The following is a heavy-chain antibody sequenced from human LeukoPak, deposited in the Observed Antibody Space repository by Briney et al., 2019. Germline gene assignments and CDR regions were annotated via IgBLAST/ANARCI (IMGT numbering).Heavy chain of an antibody. CDR1: GYTFTSYA. V-gene: IGHV7-4-1*02. Sequence: ASVKVSCKASGYTFTSYAMNWVRQAPGQGLEWMGWINTNTRNPTYAQGFTGRFVFSLDTSVSTAYLQISSLKAEDTAVYYCARVLIAVAGIFPNDYWGQGTLVTVSS. D-gene: IGHD6-19*01. CDR3: ARVLIAVAGIFPNDY. J-gene: IGHJ4*02. CDR2: INTNTRNP.